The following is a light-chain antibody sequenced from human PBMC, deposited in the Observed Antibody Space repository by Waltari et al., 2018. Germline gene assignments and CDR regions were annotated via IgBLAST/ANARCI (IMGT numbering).Light chain of an antibody. V-gene: IGKV3-11*01. CDR1: QNINNY. CDR3: QQRSNWPPLFT. CDR2: DGS. Sequence: EIVLTQSPATLSLSPGERATLSCRASQNINNYLTWYQHKPGQAPRPLIYDGSNRAPGIPARFSGSGSGTDFTLTISSLEPEDSAVYYCQQRSNWPPLFTFGPGTKVEIK. J-gene: IGKJ3*01.